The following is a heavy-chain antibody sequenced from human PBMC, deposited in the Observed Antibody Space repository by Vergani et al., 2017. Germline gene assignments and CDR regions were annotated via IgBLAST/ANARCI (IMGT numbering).Heavy chain of an antibody. CDR3: ARGGSSSWTYYYYYYGMDV. Sequence: QVQLQESGPGLVKPSQTLSLTCTVSGGSISSGGYYWSWIRQHPGKGLEWIGYIYYSGSTYYNPSLKSRVTISVDTSKNQFSLKLSSVTAADTAVYYCARGGSSSWTYYYYYYGMDVWGQGTTVTVSS. J-gene: IGHJ6*02. CDR1: GGSISSGGYY. V-gene: IGHV4-31*03. CDR2: IYYSGST. D-gene: IGHD6-13*01.